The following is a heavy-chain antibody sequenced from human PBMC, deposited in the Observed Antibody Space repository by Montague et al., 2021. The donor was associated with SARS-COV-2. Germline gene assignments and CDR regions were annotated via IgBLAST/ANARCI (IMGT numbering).Heavy chain of an antibody. Sequence: CAISGDSVSVKGAGCKWAGQKPSSRLERQRSTSYGAKWHYDNAVSVKSRLIIIPNTSENQFSLQLNSVTPEDTAVYYCARDAHIGSSWPFSGHGMDVWGQGTTVTVYS. CDR3: ARDAHIGSSWPFSGHGMDV. J-gene: IGHJ6*02. CDR1: GDSVSVKGAG. V-gene: IGHV6-1*01. D-gene: IGHD6-13*01. CDR2: TSYGAKWHY.